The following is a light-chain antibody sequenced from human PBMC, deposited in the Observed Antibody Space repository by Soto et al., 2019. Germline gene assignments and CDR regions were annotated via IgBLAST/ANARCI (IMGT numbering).Light chain of an antibody. CDR3: QQYGSSPRT. CDR1: QSVSSSY. Sequence: EIVLTQSPGTLSLSPGERATLSCRASQSVSSSYLAWYQQKPGQAPRLLIYGASSRATGIPDRFSGSGSGTDFNLTISSLEPVDVAVYYCQQYGSSPRTVGQGTKLEIK. V-gene: IGKV3-20*01. J-gene: IGKJ2*01. CDR2: GAS.